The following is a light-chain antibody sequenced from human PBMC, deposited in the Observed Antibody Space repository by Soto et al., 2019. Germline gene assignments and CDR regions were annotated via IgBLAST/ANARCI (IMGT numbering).Light chain of an antibody. J-gene: IGLJ2*01. CDR1: KNDIGGYNY. CDR3: SSYTSINSLA. V-gene: IGLV2-14*01. Sequence: QSALTQPPSASGSPGQSVTISCTGTKNDIGGYNYVSWYQHHPGKAPKLMIYEVTHRPSGVSSRFSGSKSANTASLTISGLQAEDEADYYCSSYTSINSLAFGGGTKLTVL. CDR2: EVT.